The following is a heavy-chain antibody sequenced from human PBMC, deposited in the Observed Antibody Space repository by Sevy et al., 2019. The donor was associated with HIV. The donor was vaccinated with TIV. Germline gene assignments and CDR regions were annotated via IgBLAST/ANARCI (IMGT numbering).Heavy chain of an antibody. CDR2: IFPIFATA. V-gene: IGHV1-69*13. J-gene: IGHJ4*02. Sequence: ASVKVSCKASGGTCSSSAIRWVRQAPGQGLEWMGGIFPIFATANYAQKFQGRLTITADESTCTASMELSSLRSDDTAVYYCTSGLAVSVDYWGQGTLVTVSS. CDR3: TSGLAVSVDY. CDR1: GGTCSSSA. D-gene: IGHD6-19*01.